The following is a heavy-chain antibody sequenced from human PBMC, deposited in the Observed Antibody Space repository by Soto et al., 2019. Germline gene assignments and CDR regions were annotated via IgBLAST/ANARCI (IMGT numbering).Heavy chain of an antibody. V-gene: IGHV3-7*01. J-gene: IGHJ3*02. CDR1: CFTLSSYW. Sequence: PGGSLRLSCAASCFTLSSYWMAWVRQTPGKGLEFVANIREDGKEINYVDSVKGRFTISRDNAKNSLFLQMNSLRDDDTAVYYCGTDQWGGAFDIGGQGTMVTVSS. CDR2: IREDGKEI. CDR3: GTDQWGGAFDI. D-gene: IGHD3-10*01.